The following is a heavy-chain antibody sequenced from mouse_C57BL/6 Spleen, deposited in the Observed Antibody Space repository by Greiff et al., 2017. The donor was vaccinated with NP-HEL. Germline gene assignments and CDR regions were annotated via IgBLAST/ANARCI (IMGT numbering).Heavy chain of an antibody. CDR1: GFTFSDYG. J-gene: IGHJ4*01. D-gene: IGHD2-3*01. CDR3: AHDSYYVYYAMDY. Sequence: EVQRVESGGGLVKPGGSLKLSCAASGFTFSDYGMHWVRQAPEKGLEWVAYISSGSSTIYYADTVKGRFTISRDNAKNTLFLQMTSLRSEDTAMYYCAHDSYYVYYAMDYWGQGTSVTVSS. CDR2: ISSGSSTI. V-gene: IGHV5-17*01.